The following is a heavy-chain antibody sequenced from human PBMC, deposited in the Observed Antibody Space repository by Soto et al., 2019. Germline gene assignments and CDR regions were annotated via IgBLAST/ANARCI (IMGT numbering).Heavy chain of an antibody. CDR3: ARDGGYGSGSYRFDY. CDR2: IYSSGST. J-gene: IGHJ4*02. V-gene: IGHV4-31*03. Sequence: QVQLQESGPGLVKPSQTLSLTCTVSGGSISSGGYYWSWIRQHPGKGLEWIGYIYSSGSTPYNPSHKSRVTTSIDTSKTQSSLKVSAVTAADTAVYYCARDGGYGSGSYRFDYWGQGTLVTVSS. CDR1: GGSISSGGYY. D-gene: IGHD3-10*01.